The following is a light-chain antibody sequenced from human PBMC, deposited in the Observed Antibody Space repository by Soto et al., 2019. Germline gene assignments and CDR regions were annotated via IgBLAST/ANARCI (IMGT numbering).Light chain of an antibody. CDR3: QQAASFPIT. CDR1: QGIKKW. J-gene: IGKJ5*01. V-gene: IGKV1-12*01. CDR2: TGS. Sequence: DIHMTQSPSYVSASVGYIFTITCRASQGIKKWLDWYQQKPGKAPNLLIYTGSSLQSGVPSRLRGSGYGTDLTITINSMQTEDFATYYCQQAASFPITFGQGTRLEI.